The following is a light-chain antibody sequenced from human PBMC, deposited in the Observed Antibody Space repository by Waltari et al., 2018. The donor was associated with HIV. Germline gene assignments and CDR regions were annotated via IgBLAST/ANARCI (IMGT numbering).Light chain of an antibody. Sequence: QSALTQPASVSGSPGQSITISCTGSSSDIGRSNHVSWYQQFPGKAPKLLITDVIRRPLGLSDRFSGSKSGNTASLTISGLQAEDEASYFCSSYSSVNTFVVFGGGTKVTVL. CDR2: DVI. CDR3: SSYSSVNTFVV. V-gene: IGLV2-14*03. CDR1: SSDIGRSNH. J-gene: IGLJ2*01.